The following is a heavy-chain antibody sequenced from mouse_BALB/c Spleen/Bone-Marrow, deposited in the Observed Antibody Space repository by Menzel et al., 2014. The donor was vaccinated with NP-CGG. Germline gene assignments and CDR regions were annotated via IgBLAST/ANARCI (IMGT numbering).Heavy chain of an antibody. Sequence: QVQLQQPGPGLVAPSQSLSITCTVSGFSLXSYSVHWVRQPPGKGLEWLGVIWAGGSTNYNSALMSRLSISKDNSKSQVFLKMSSLQTDDTAMFYCARDDDSYAMDYWGQGTSVTVSS. D-gene: IGHD2-3*01. CDR2: IWAGGST. CDR3: ARDDDSYAMDY. J-gene: IGHJ4*01. CDR1: GFSLXSYS. V-gene: IGHV2-9*02.